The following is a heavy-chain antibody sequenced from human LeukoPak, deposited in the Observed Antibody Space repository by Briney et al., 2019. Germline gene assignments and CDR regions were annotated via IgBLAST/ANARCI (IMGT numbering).Heavy chain of an antibody. J-gene: IGHJ6*03. V-gene: IGHV1-69*13. CDR3: ATSVWPPYYYYYHMDV. CDR2: IIPIFGTA. Sequence: ASVKVSCKASGGTFSSYAISWVRQAPGQGLEWMGGIIPIFGTANYAQKFQGRVTITADESTSTAYMGLSSLRSEDTAVYYCATSVWPPYYYYYHMDVWGKGTTVTVSS. CDR1: GGTFSSYA. D-gene: IGHD2-8*01.